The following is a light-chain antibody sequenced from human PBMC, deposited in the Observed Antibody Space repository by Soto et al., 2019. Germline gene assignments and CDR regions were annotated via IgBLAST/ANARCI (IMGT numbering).Light chain of an antibody. CDR3: AALDDTLNGHVV. CDR2: STN. CDR1: SSNIGSNS. J-gene: IGLJ2*01. V-gene: IGLV1-44*01. Sequence: QAVLTQPPSASGTPGQRVTISCSGSSSNIGSNSANWYQQLPGTAPKLVMYSTNQRPSGVPDRISGSKSGSSASLAISDLQYEDEDDYYCAALDDTLNGHVVFGGGTKVTVL.